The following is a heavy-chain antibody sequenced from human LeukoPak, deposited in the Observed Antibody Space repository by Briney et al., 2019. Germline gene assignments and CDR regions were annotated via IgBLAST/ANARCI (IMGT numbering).Heavy chain of an antibody. CDR3: ARRSGSYDY. J-gene: IGHJ4*02. Sequence: GGSLRLSCAASGFTFSSYAMNWVRQAPGKGLEWVSSISGRGDYIYYADSVKGRFTISRDNAKNSLYLQMNSLRADDTAVYYCARRSGSYDYWGQGTLVTVSS. V-gene: IGHV3-21*01. CDR1: GFTFSSYA. D-gene: IGHD1-26*01. CDR2: ISGRGDYI.